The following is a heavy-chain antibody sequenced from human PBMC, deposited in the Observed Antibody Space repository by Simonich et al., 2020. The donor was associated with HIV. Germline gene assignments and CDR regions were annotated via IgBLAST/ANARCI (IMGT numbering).Heavy chain of an antibody. CDR2: INHSGST. CDR1: GGSFSGYD. CDR3: ARRTGYDLDY. V-gene: IGHV4-34*01. D-gene: IGHD5-12*01. Sequence: QVHLQQWGAGLLKPSETLSLTCAVYGGSFSGYDWTWIRQPPGKGLEWIGEINHSGSTDYNPSLKSRVTISVDTAKNQFSLKLSSVTAADTAVYYCARRTGYDLDYWGQGTLVTVSS. J-gene: IGHJ4*02.